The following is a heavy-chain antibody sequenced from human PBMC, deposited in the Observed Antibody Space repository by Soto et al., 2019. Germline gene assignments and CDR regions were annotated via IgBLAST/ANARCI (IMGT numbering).Heavy chain of an antibody. V-gene: IGHV3-53*01. Sequence: PGGSLRLSCAASGFTVSSNYMSWVRQAPGKGLEWVSVIYSGGSTYYADSVKGRFTISRDNSKNTLYLQMNSLRAEDTAVYYCAKDNVGGATDYWGQGTLVTVSS. D-gene: IGHD1-26*01. CDR3: AKDNVGGATDY. CDR1: GFTVSSNY. J-gene: IGHJ4*02. CDR2: IYSGGST.